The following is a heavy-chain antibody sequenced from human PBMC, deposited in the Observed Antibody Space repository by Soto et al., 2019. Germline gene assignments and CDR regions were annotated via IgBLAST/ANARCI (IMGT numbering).Heavy chain of an antibody. CDR3: ERIRSRWFPAIDY. Sequence: QVQLQESGPGLVKPSQTLSLTCSVSGGSITTSGYYWNWIRQHPGKGLEWIAYIYYSGSTYYNPSLKSRLTISKDTSKNQFSLRLSSVTAADTAVYYCERIRSRWFPAIDYWGQGILVTVSS. D-gene: IGHD6-13*01. CDR1: GGSITTSGYY. V-gene: IGHV4-31*03. J-gene: IGHJ4*02. CDR2: IYYSGST.